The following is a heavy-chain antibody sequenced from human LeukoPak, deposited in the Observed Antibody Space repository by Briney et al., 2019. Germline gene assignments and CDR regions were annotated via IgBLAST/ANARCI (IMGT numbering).Heavy chain of an antibody. D-gene: IGHD2-2*01. CDR3: ARPLRQLRALDAFDI. CDR2: IIPILGIA. CDR1: GGTFSSYA. J-gene: IGHJ3*02. V-gene: IGHV1-69*04. Sequence: GASVKVSCKASGGTFSSYAISWVRQAPGQGLEWMGRIIPILGIANYAQKFQGRVTITADKSTSTAYMELSSLRSDDTAVYYCARPLRQLRALDAFDIWGQGTMVTVSS.